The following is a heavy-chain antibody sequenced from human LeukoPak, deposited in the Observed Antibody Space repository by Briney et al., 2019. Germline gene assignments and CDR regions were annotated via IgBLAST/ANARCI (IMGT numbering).Heavy chain of an antibody. V-gene: IGHV3-30-3*02. D-gene: IGHD3-9*01. CDR1: GFTFSSYA. CDR3: AKWGDYDILTGYYVPDY. J-gene: IGHJ4*02. Sequence: AGGSLRLSCAASGFTFSSYAMHWVRQAPGKGLEWVAVISYDGSNKYYADSVKGRFTISRDNSKNTLYLQMNSLRAEDTAVYYCAKWGDYDILTGYYVPDYWGQGTLVTVSS. CDR2: ISYDGSNK.